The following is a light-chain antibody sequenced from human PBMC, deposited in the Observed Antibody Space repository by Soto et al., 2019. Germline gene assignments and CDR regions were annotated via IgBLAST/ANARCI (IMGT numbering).Light chain of an antibody. CDR2: DVS. J-gene: IGLJ1*01. CDR3: SSYTSSSTLGV. CDR1: SSDVGGYNY. Sequence: QSVLTQPASLSGAPGQAITIPFPGNSSDVGGYNYVSWYQQHPGKAPKLMIYDVSNRPSGVSNRFSGSKSGNTASLTISGLQAEDEADYYCSSYTSSSTLGVFGTGTKVTV. V-gene: IGLV2-14*01.